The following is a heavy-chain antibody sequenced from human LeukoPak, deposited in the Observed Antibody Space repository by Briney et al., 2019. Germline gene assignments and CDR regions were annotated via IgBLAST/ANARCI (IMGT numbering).Heavy chain of an antibody. CDR1: GFTFSSYG. Sequence: GGSLRLSCAASGFTFSSYGMHWVRQAPGKGLEWVAVIWYDGSNKYYADSVKGRFTISRDNSKNTLYLQMNSLRAEDTAVYYCARELGTVTTDWGMDVWGQGTTVTVSS. CDR2: IWYDGSNK. J-gene: IGHJ6*02. V-gene: IGHV3-33*01. D-gene: IGHD4-17*01. CDR3: ARELGTVTTDWGMDV.